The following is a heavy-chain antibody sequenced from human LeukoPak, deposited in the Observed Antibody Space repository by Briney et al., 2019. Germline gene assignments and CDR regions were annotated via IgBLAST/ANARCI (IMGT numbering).Heavy chain of an antibody. J-gene: IGHJ3*02. Sequence: SETLSLTCTVSGDSISSGSYYWNWIRQPAGKGLEWIGRIYISACTNDTPSLKTRVTISVDTSKNQFSLKLPSLTAVDTAVYYCASLGGFAIWGQGTVVTVSS. CDR2: IYISACT. CDR3: ASLGGFAI. V-gene: IGHV4-61*02. CDR1: GDSISSGSYY.